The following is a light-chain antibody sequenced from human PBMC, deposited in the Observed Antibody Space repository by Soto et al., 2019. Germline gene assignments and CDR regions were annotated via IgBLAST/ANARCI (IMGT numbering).Light chain of an antibody. CDR1: QSVSSY. CDR2: GVS. Sequence: EIVMTQSPATLSVSPGERVTLSCRASQSVSSYLAWYQQKPGQAPRLLIYGVSSRDAGIPARFSASGAGTEFTLTISDVQPEDFALYYCHQRQSSTRTFGQGTKVDIK. CDR3: HQRQSSTRT. V-gene: IGKV3-15*01. J-gene: IGKJ1*01.